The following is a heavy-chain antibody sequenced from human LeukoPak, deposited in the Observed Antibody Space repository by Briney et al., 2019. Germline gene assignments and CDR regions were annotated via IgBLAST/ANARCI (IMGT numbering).Heavy chain of an antibody. CDR1: GYTFTGYY. D-gene: IGHD2-15*01. J-gene: IGHJ4*02. CDR3: ASGYCSGGSCSYYFDY. CDR2: INPNSGGT. Sequence: ASVKVSCKASGYTFTGYYMHWVRQAPGQGLGWMGRINPNSGGTNYAQKFQGRVTMTRDTSISTAYVELSRLRSDDTAVYYCASGYCSGGSCSYYFDYWGQGTLVTVSS. V-gene: IGHV1-2*06.